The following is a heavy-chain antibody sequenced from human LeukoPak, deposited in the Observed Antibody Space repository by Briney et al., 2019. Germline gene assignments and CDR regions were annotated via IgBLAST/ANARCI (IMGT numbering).Heavy chain of an antibody. CDR2: IYYSGGT. Sequence: SETLSLTCTVSGGSVTSYYCNWVRQPPGRGLEWIGYIYYSGGTNYNPSLESRVTISLDTAKNQFSLKLSSVTAADTAVYYCARGRGYCTNGVCYFSWFDPWGQGTLVTVSS. J-gene: IGHJ5*02. CDR1: GGSVTSYY. CDR3: ARGRGYCTNGVCYFSWFDP. D-gene: IGHD2-8*01. V-gene: IGHV4-59*02.